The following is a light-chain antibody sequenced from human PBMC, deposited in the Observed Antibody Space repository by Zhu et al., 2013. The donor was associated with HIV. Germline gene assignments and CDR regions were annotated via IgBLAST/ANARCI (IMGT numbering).Light chain of an antibody. V-gene: IGKV3-15*01. CDR2: GAS. J-gene: IGKJ5*01. CDR1: QSVSSN. CDR3: QQYDMWPIT. Sequence: EIVMTQSPATLSVSLGERGSLSCRASQSVSSNSAWYQQKPGQAPRLLIYGASTRATGIPVRFSGSGSGTEFTLTIGSLQSEDLAVYYCQQYDMWPITFGQGTRLDIK.